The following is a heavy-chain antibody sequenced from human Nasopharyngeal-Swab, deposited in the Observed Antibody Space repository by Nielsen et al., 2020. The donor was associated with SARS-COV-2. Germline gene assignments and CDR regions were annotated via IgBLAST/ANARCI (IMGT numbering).Heavy chain of an antibody. J-gene: IGHJ3*02. CDR2: ISGSGGST. Sequence: GESLKISCAASGFTFSSYAMSWVRQAPGKGLEWVSAISGSGGSTYYPDSVKGRFTISRENAKNSLYLQMNSLRAGDTAVYYCARGTKLNYDILTGYYPDAFDIWGQGTMVTVSS. D-gene: IGHD3-9*01. CDR1: GFTFSSYA. CDR3: ARGTKLNYDILTGYYPDAFDI. V-gene: IGHV3-23*01.